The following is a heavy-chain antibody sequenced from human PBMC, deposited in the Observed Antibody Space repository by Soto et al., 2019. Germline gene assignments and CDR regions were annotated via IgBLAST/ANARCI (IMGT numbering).Heavy chain of an antibody. J-gene: IGHJ4*02. D-gene: IGHD3-10*01. CDR3: ARSGSEVDY. CDR2: IKEDGSQK. V-gene: IGHV3-7*01. Sequence: EVQLVESGGDLVQPGGSLRLSCAVSGFTFSHYWMTWVRQAPGKGLEWVANIKEDGSQKNYVASVKGRFTVSRDNAKNSLYLQMNSLRADDTSVYYCARSGSEVDYWGQGTLVLVSS. CDR1: GFTFSHYW.